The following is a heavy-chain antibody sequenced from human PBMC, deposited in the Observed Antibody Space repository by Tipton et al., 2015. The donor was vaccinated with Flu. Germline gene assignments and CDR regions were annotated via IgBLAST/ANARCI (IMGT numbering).Heavy chain of an antibody. Sequence: CAEVKKPGESLKISCKGSGYIFTNYWIGWVRQMPGKGLEWMGIINPGDSNTRYSPSFQGQVTISADKSITTAYLQWSSLKASDTAMYYCARRASFGSGWAPWGQGTLVTVSS. D-gene: IGHD6-19*01. CDR3: ARRASFGSGWAP. J-gene: IGHJ5*02. V-gene: IGHV5-51*01. CDR2: INPGDSNT. CDR1: GYIFTNYW.